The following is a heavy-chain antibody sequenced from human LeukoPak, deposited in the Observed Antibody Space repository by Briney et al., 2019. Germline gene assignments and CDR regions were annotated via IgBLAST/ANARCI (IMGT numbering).Heavy chain of an antibody. CDR3: ARRSPGEAFDI. CDR1: GGSISSHY. V-gene: IGHV4-59*11. CDR2: IYYSGGT. Sequence: PSETLSLTCTVSGGSISSHYWNWIRQPPGKGLEWIGYIYYSGGTNYNPSLKSRVTISVDTSKNQFPLKLSSVTAADTAVYYCARRSPGEAFDIWGQGTMVTVSS. D-gene: IGHD7-27*01. J-gene: IGHJ3*02.